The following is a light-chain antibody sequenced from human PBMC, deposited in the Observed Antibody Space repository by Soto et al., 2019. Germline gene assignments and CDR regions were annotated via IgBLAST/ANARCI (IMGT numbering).Light chain of an antibody. J-gene: IGKJ1*01. CDR2: DAS. CDR3: QHRANWPPT. CDR1: QSVSSY. Sequence: EIVLTQSPATLSLSPGEIATLSCRASQSVSSYLAWYQQKPGQAPRLLFFDASTRATGVPARFSGSGSGTDFTLTITNLEPDDFAIYYCQHRANWPPTFGQGTKVEIK. V-gene: IGKV3-11*01.